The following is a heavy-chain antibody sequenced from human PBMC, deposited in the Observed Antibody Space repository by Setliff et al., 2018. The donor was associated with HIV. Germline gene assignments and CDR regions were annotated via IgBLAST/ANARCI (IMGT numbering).Heavy chain of an antibody. V-gene: IGHV5-51*01. CDR2: THPGDSET. J-gene: IGHJ6*02. Sequence: PGESLKISCKASGYSFTSYWIGWVRQMPGKGLEWMGITHPGDSETRYSPSFEGQVIISADKSISTAYLQWSSLKASDTAMYYCATLQPDAVDVWGQGTTVTVS. D-gene: IGHD2-8*01. CDR1: GYSFTSYW. CDR3: ATLQPDAVDV.